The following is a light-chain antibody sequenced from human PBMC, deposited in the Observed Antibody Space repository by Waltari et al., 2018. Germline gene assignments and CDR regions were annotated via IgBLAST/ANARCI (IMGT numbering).Light chain of an antibody. CDR3: QQGNSYPLT. CDR1: QGISIY. V-gene: IGKV1-39*01. J-gene: IGKJ4*01. Sequence: DIQMSQSPSSLSASVGDRVTITCRASQGISIYLNWYQQKPGRAPKLLIYNADSLASGVPSRFSGSGSGTEFTLIISSLQPEDFAAYYCQQGNSYPLTFGGGTKVESK. CDR2: NAD.